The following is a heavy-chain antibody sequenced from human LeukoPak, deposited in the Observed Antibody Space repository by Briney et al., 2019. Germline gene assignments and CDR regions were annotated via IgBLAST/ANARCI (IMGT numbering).Heavy chain of an antibody. CDR1: GFTFGDYA. CDR3: TRDADILVVPAAFDY. Sequence: PGGSLRLSCTASGFTFGDYAMSWFRQAPGKGLEWVGFIRSKAYGGTTEYAASVKGRFTISRDDSKSIAYLQMNSLKTEDTAVYYCTRDADILVVPAAFDYWGQGTLVTVSS. V-gene: IGHV3-49*03. J-gene: IGHJ4*02. CDR2: IRSKAYGGTT. D-gene: IGHD2-2*01.